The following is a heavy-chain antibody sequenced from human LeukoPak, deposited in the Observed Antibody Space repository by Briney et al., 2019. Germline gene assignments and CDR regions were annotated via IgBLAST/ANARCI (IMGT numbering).Heavy chain of an antibody. Sequence: SETLSLTCTVSGGSISSYYWSWIRQPAGKGLEWIGRIYTSGSTNYNPSLKSRVTMSVDTSKNQFSLKLSTVTAADTAFYYCASQGHHGKIVGTTLSYFYMDVWGKGTTVTVSS. CDR1: GGSISSYY. CDR2: IYTSGST. J-gene: IGHJ6*03. D-gene: IGHD1-26*01. CDR3: ASQGHHGKIVGTTLSYFYMDV. V-gene: IGHV4-4*07.